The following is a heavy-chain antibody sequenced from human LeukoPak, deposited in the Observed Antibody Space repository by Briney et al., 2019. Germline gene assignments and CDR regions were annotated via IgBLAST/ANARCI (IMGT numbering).Heavy chain of an antibody. D-gene: IGHD6-13*01. CDR3: AKDSGIAAAGLDY. CDR1: GFTFDDYA. CDR2: ISWNNGSI. Sequence: GGSLRLSCAASGFTFDDYAMHWVRQAPGKGLEWVSGISWNNGSIGYADSAKGRFTISRDNAKNSLYLQMNSLRAEDMALYYCAKDSGIAAAGLDYWGQGTLVTVSS. J-gene: IGHJ4*02. V-gene: IGHV3-9*03.